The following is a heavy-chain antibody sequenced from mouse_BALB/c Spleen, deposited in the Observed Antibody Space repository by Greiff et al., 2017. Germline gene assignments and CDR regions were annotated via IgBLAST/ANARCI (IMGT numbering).Heavy chain of an antibody. CDR3: VRHYYGSHYYAMDY. J-gene: IGHJ4*01. Sequence: EVKLMESGGGLVQPKGSLKLSCAASGFTFNTYAMNWVRQAPGKGLEWVARIRSKSNNYATYYADSVKDRFTISRDDSQSMLYLQMNNLKTEDTAMYYCVRHYYGSHYYAMDYWGQGTSVTVSS. D-gene: IGHD1-1*01. CDR2: IRSKSNNYAT. V-gene: IGHV10-1*02. CDR1: GFTFNTYA.